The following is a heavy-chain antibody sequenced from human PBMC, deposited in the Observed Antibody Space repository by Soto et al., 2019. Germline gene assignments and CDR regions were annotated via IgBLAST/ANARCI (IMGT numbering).Heavy chain of an antibody. Sequence: SETLSLTCIVSGGSISEKYWNWVRQPPGKGLEWIWLIFANGHTDYNPSLKSRVTMSVDASKNQFSLRLTSMTAADTAVYYCLASLAASGLNWLDPWGRGTLVTVSS. CDR2: IFANGHT. CDR3: LASLAASGLNWLDP. J-gene: IGHJ5*02. D-gene: IGHD6-13*01. V-gene: IGHV4-4*07. CDR1: GGSISEKY.